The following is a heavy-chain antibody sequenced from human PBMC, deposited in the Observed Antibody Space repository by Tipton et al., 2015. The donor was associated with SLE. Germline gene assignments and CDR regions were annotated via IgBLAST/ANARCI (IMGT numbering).Heavy chain of an antibody. Sequence: RSLRLSCAGFEFTFSSYGMHWVRQAPGKGLEWVAVIWFDGRNKRYADSVKGRFTISRDTAKNTLYLHMNSLTVEDTAVYYCAKDWVGHCNSGSCYPDGFDFWGQGTMVTVSS. CDR3: AKDWVGHCNSGSCYPDGFDF. CDR1: EFTFSSYG. J-gene: IGHJ3*01. V-gene: IGHV3-33*06. D-gene: IGHD2-15*01. CDR2: IWFDGRNK.